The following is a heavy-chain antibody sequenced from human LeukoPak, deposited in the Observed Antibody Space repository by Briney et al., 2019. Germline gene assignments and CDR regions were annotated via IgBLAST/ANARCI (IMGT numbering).Heavy chain of an antibody. CDR1: GGSIICGGYY. V-gene: IGHV4-31*03. D-gene: IGHD3-10*01. CDR2: IYYRGST. Sequence: PSETLSLTCTVSGGSIICGGYYWSWIRQHPGKGLEWIGYIYYRGSTYYNPSLKSRVTISVDTSKNQFSLNLTSVTAADTAVYYCARWVVPGTLDYWGQGTLVTVSS. J-gene: IGHJ4*02. CDR3: ARWVVPGTLDY.